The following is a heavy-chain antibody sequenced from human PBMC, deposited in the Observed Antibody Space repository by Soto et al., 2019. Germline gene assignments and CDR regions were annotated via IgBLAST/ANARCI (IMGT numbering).Heavy chain of an antibody. CDR1: GGSISSSTHY. D-gene: IGHD3-10*01. V-gene: IGHV4-39*01. Sequence: QLQLQESGPGLVKPSETLSLTCIVSGGSISSSTHYWGWIRQPPGKGLEWIASIYKSGSAYYNPSLKSSVTISVDTSKNQFSLKLTSVTAADTAVYYCARQWGAGSGSYYNAVAYWGQGTLVTVSS. CDR3: ARQWGAGSGSYYNAVAY. CDR2: IYKSGSA. J-gene: IGHJ4*02.